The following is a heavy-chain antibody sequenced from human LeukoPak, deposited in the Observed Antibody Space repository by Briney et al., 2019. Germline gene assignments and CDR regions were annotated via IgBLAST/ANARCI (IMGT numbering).Heavy chain of an antibody. D-gene: IGHD3-10*01. CDR1: GFTFSSYS. J-gene: IGHJ4*02. V-gene: IGHV3-48*04. CDR2: ISSSSSTI. CDR3: ARDPLIRGVIISYFDY. Sequence: GGSLRLSCAASGFTFSSYSMNWVRQAPGKGLEWVSYISSSSSTIYYADSMKGRFTISRDNAKNSLYLQMNSLRAEDTAVYYCARDPLIRGVIISYFDYWGQGTLVTVSA.